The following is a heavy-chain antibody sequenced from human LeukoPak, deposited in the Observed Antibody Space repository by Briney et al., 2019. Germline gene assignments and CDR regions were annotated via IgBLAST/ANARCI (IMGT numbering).Heavy chain of an antibody. CDR3: ARDQMNIAAAGAYFDY. J-gene: IGHJ4*02. Sequence: ASVKVSCRASGYTFTGLGISWVRQAPGQGLEWMGWIGAYNGNTKYGQKLQGRVTMTTDTSTSTAYMELWSLRSDDAAVYYCARDQMNIAAAGAYFDYWGQGTLVTVSS. V-gene: IGHV1-18*01. D-gene: IGHD6-13*01. CDR2: IGAYNGNT. CDR1: GYTFTGLG.